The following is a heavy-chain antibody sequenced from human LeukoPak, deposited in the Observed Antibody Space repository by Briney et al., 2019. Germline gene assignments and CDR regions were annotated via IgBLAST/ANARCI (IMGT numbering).Heavy chain of an antibody. D-gene: IGHD1-26*01. CDR3: SKHLSPMVGSKIFDY. CDR1: GFTFSTYG. J-gene: IGHJ4*02. CDR2: IRYDGSNK. Sequence: PGGSLRLSCAASGFTFSTYGMHWVRQAPGKGLEWVAFIRYDGSNKYYADSVKGRFTISRDNSKNTLYLQMNSLRAEDTAVYSCSKHLSPMVGSKIFDYWGQGTLVTVSS. V-gene: IGHV3-30*02.